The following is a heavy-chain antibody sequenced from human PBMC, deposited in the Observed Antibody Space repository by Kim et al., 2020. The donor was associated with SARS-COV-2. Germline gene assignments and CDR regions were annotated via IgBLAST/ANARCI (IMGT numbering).Heavy chain of an antibody. D-gene: IGHD5-18*01. CDR1: GFTFSSYA. CDR3: AKRGPGDACRSYGTLCAFDI. V-gene: IGHV3-23*01. CDR2: ISGSGGST. Sequence: GGSLRLSCAASGFTFSSYAMSWVRQAPGKGLEWVSAISGSGGSTYYADSVKGRFTISRDNSKNTLYLQMNSLRAEDTAVYYCAKRGPGDACRSYGTLCAFDIWGQGTMVTVSS. J-gene: IGHJ3*02.